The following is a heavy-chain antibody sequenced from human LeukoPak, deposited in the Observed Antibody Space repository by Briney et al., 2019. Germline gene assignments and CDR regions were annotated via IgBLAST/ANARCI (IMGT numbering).Heavy chain of an antibody. D-gene: IGHD3-10*01. Sequence: SETLSLTCTVSGGSISSSSYYWSWIRQPPGKGLEWIGYIYYSGSTNYNPSLRSRVTISVDKSKNQFSLKLSSVTAADTAVYYCARDSPAMVRGGIDYWGQGTLVTVSS. CDR3: ARDSPAMVRGGIDY. V-gene: IGHV4-61*05. CDR2: IYYSGST. J-gene: IGHJ4*02. CDR1: GGSISSSSYY.